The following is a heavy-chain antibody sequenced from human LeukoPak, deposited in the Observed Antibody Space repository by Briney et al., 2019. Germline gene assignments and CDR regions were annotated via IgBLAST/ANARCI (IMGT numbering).Heavy chain of an antibody. J-gene: IGHJ3*02. CDR1: GGSFSGYY. Sequence: PSETLSLTCAVYGGSFSGYYWSWIRQPPGKGLEWIGEINHSGSTNYNPSLKSRVTISVDTSKNQFSLKLSSVTAADTAVYYCARDCGGDCGDAFDIWGQGTMVTVSS. CDR3: ARDCGGDCGDAFDI. D-gene: IGHD2-21*02. CDR2: INHSGST. V-gene: IGHV4-34*01.